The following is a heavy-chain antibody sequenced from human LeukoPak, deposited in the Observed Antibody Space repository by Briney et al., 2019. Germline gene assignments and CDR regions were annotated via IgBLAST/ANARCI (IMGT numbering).Heavy chain of an antibody. D-gene: IGHD1-26*01. CDR3: ARGRWELLPHAFDI. J-gene: IGHJ3*02. CDR1: GYTFTSYY. V-gene: IGHV1-8*03. CDR2: MNPNSGNT. Sequence: ASVTVSCKASGYTFTSYYMHWVRQATGQGLEWMGWMNPNSGNTGYAQKFQGRVTITRNTSISTAYMELSSLRSEDTAVYYCARGRWELLPHAFDIWGQGTMVTVSS.